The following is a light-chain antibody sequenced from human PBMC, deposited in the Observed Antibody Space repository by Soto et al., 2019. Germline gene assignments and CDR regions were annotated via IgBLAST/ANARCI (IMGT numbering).Light chain of an antibody. V-gene: IGLV1-40*01. CDR2: DNT. J-gene: IGLJ1*01. CDR1: SSDIGAGYR. Sequence: QSVLTQPPSVSGAPGERVTISCTGSSSDIGAGYRVRWYQQVPGTAPKLLIYDNTNRPSGVPARFSGSKSGTSASLAISGLQAEDEADYYCISYTGSSTSYVFGSGTKLTVL. CDR3: ISYTGSSTSYV.